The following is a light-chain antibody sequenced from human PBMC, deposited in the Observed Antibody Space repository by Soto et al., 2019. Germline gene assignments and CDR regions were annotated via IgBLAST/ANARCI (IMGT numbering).Light chain of an antibody. V-gene: IGKV1-5*03. Sequence: DIQMTQSPSTLSASVGDRVTITCRASQNIYSWLAWYQQKPGKAPKLLIYKASSLQNGVSSRFSGSGAGTEFTLTIRGLQPNDFATDYCQQYHSFPLAFGGGTKVEI. CDR1: QNIYSW. CDR2: KAS. J-gene: IGKJ4*01. CDR3: QQYHSFPLA.